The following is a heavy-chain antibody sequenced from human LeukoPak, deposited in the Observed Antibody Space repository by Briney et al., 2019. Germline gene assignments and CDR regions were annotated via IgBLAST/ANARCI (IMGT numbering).Heavy chain of an antibody. CDR1: GYTFNMYA. CDR2: VSPTGGNT. V-gene: IGHV1-8*01. CDR3: ARVMARGRGALKERRLENNAYFDMCG. J-gene: IGHJ6*04. Sequence: GGSVTLSCMASGYTFNMYAMNWVRQAPGQGPEWLGWVSPTGGNTNYAQPFKGRVTMPRNSSTAKASMEVASLRSEDTGVLYCARVMARGRGALKERRLENNAYFDMCGWGKGVTVT. D-gene: IGHD2-8*01.